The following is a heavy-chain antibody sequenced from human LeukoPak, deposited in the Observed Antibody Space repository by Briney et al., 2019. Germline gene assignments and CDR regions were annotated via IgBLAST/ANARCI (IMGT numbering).Heavy chain of an antibody. CDR1: GGTFCSYA. V-gene: IGHV1-69*10. D-gene: IGHD3-9*01. J-gene: IGHJ4*02. Sequence: AAVNVSCQASGGTFCSYAISWVRQAPGQRRKWMGGIIPILGIANYAQKFQGRVTITADKSTSTAYMELSSLRSEDTAVYYCARVFTQAYDTIFDYWGQGTLVTVSS. CDR2: IIPILGIA. CDR3: ARVFTQAYDTIFDY.